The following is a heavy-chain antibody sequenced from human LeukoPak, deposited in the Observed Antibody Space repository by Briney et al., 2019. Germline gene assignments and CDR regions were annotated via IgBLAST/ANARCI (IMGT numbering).Heavy chain of an antibody. CDR1: GFTFSSYS. J-gene: IGHJ4*02. Sequence: GGSLRLSCAASGFTFSSYSMNWVRQAPGKGLEWVSSISSSSSARYYADSVKGRFTISRDDARNSLYLQMSSLRAEDTAVYYCARMSGSRLPAHWGQGALVTVSS. D-gene: IGHD3-3*01. CDR2: ISSSSSAR. V-gene: IGHV3-48*01. CDR3: ARMSGSRLPAH.